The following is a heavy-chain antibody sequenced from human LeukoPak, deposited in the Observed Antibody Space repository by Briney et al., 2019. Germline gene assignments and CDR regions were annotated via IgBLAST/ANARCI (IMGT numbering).Heavy chain of an antibody. D-gene: IGHD5-18*01. CDR1: GFTFSNYG. Sequence: PGGSLRLSCAVSGFTFSNYGMHWVRQAPGKGLEWVAVISYDGSNKYYADSVKGRFSISRDNSKNTLYLQMNSLRAEDTALYYCAKDQDTAINFYFYGMDVWGQGSTVTVSS. J-gene: IGHJ6*02. CDR2: ISYDGSNK. CDR3: AKDQDTAINFYFYGMDV. V-gene: IGHV3-30*18.